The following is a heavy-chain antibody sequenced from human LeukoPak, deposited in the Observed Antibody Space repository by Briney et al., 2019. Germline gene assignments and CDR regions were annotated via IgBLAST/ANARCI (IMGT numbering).Heavy chain of an antibody. Sequence: GGSLRLSCAASGFTFSSYAMHWVRQAPGKGLEWVAVISYDGSNKYYADSVKGRFTISRDNAKNSLYLQMNSLRAEDTAVYYCARDADGDYFYFDYWGQGTLVTVSS. J-gene: IGHJ4*02. CDR3: ARDADGDYFYFDY. V-gene: IGHV3-30-3*01. D-gene: IGHD4-17*01. CDR1: GFTFSSYA. CDR2: ISYDGSNK.